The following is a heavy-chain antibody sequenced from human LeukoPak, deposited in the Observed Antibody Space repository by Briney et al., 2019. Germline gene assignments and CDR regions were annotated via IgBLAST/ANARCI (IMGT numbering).Heavy chain of an antibody. CDR2: IYTSGST. CDR1: GGSISSYY. CDR3: ARGRYSSSWYRGWFDP. D-gene: IGHD6-13*01. J-gene: IGHJ5*02. Sequence: PSETLSLTCTVSGGSISSYYWSWIRQPAGKGLEWIGRIYTSGSTNYNPSLKSRVTMSVDTSKNQFSLKLSSVTAADTAVYYCARGRYSSSWYRGWFDPWGQGTLVTVSS. V-gene: IGHV4-4*07.